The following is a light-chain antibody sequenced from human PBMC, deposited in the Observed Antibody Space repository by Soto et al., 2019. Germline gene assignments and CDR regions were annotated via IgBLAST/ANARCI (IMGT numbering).Light chain of an antibody. J-gene: IGKJ1*01. CDR2: KAS. Sequence: DIQLTQSPSTLSASVGDRVTITCRASRSIINWLAWYQQKSGKGPKLLIYKASNLQTGVPSRFSGTGYGTEFTLTISSLQPDDVATYYCQQYSDHWTFGQGTKVEIK. CDR1: RSIINW. CDR3: QQYSDHWT. V-gene: IGKV1-5*03.